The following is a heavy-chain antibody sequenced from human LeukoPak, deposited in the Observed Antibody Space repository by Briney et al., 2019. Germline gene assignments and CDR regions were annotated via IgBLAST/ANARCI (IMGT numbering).Heavy chain of an antibody. CDR1: GGSISSSSYY. CDR2: IYYSGST. J-gene: IGHJ4*02. D-gene: IGHD6-6*01. V-gene: IGHV4-39*07. Sequence: PSETLSLTCTVSGGSISSSSYYWGWIRQPPGKGLEWFGSIYYSGSTYYNPSLKSRVTISVDTSKNQFSLKLSSVTAADTAVYYCARDYGSSSSSGLIDYWGQGTLVTVSS. CDR3: ARDYGSSSSSGLIDY.